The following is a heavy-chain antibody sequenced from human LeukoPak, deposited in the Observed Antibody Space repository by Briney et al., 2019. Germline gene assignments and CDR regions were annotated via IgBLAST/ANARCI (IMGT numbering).Heavy chain of an antibody. V-gene: IGHV1-18*01. Sequence: GASVKVSCKASGYTFTSYGISWVRQAPGQGLEWMGWISAYNGNTNYAQKLQGRVTMTTDTSTSTAYMELRSLRSDDTAVYYCAREYGYYDSSGYHSDYWGQGTLVTVSS. D-gene: IGHD3-22*01. J-gene: IGHJ4*02. CDR3: AREYGYYDSSGYHSDY. CDR1: GYTFTSYG. CDR2: ISAYNGNT.